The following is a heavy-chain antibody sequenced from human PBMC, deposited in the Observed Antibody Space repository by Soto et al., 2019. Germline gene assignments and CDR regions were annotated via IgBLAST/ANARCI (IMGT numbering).Heavy chain of an antibody. J-gene: IGHJ4*02. CDR3: AKDWMGLGYFFEY. Sequence: PGGSLRLSCAASGFIFGNYAMNWVRQHPLKGLEWVASISNVGVITYYADSVKGRFTVSRDNSNNTLYLQMSSLRVEDTAIYYCAKDWMGLGYFFEYWGQGAPVTAPQ. D-gene: IGHD6-19*01. V-gene: IGHV3-23*01. CDR2: ISNVGVIT. CDR1: GFIFGNYA.